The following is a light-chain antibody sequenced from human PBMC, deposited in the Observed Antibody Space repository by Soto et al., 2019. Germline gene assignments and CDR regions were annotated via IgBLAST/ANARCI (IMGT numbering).Light chain of an antibody. Sequence: QSALTQPRSVSGSPGQSVTISCTGTSSDVGGYNYVSWYQQHPGKAPKLMIYDVSKRPSGVPDRFFGSKSGNTASLTISGLQAEDEADYYCCSYAGSYTWVFGGGTKVTVL. CDR1: SSDVGGYNY. V-gene: IGLV2-11*01. CDR2: DVS. CDR3: CSYAGSYTWV. J-gene: IGLJ3*02.